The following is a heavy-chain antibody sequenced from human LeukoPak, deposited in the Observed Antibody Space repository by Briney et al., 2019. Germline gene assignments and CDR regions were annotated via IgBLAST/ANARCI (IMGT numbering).Heavy chain of an antibody. J-gene: IGHJ4*02. CDR2: IFSDGST. D-gene: IGHD5-18*01. CDR1: GFTVSSNY. CDR3: AGGGYSYVWDY. V-gene: IGHV3-53*04. Sequence: PGGSLRLSCAASGFTVSSNYMSWVRQAPGKGLEWVSVIFSDGSTFYADSVKGRFTISRHNSENTLYLQLNSLRLGDTAVYYCAGGGYSYVWDYWGQGTHVTVSS.